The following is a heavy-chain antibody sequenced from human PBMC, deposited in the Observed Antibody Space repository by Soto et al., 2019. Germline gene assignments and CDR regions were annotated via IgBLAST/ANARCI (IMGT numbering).Heavy chain of an antibody. CDR2: IYFSETT. V-gene: IGHV4-30-2*05. D-gene: IGHD4-4*01. J-gene: IGHJ4*02. Sequence: SETLSLTCAVSGGSINNYSWSWIRQPPGKGLEWIGNIYFSETTYYNPSLESRVTISLDTSKNQISLQLSSVTAADTAVYYCAGDYSNYKFAYWGQGTQVTVSS. CDR3: AGDYSNYKFAY. CDR1: GGSINNYS.